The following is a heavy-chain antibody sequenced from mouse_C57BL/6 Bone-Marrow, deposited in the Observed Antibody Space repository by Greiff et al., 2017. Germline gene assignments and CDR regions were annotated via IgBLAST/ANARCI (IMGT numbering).Heavy chain of an antibody. CDR1: GYTFTSYW. Sequence: VQLQQPGTELVKPGASVKLSCKASGYTFTSYWMHWVKQRPGQGLEWIGNINPSNGGTNYNEKFKSKATLTVDKSSSTAYMQLSSLTSEDSAVYYCARYPPCYGSSYDWFAYWGQGTLVTVSA. CDR3: ARYPPCYGSSYDWFAY. D-gene: IGHD1-1*01. V-gene: IGHV1-53*01. CDR2: INPSNGGT. J-gene: IGHJ3*01.